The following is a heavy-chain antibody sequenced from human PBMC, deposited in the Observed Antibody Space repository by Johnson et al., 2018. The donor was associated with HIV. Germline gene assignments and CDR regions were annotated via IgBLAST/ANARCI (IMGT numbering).Heavy chain of an antibody. Sequence: QVHLVESGGGVVQPGRSLRLSCAASGFTFSSYAMHWVRQAPGKGLEWVAVISYDGSNKYYADSVKGRFTISRDNSKNTLYLQMNSLRAEDTAVYYCARAGIVGDQRDAFDIWGQGTMVTVSS. CDR3: ARAGIVGDQRDAFDI. D-gene: IGHD1-26*01. CDR1: GFTFSSYA. J-gene: IGHJ3*02. CDR2: ISYDGSNK. V-gene: IGHV3-30-3*01.